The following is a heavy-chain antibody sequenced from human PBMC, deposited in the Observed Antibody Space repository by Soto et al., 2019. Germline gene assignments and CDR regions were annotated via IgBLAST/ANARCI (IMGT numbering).Heavy chain of an antibody. CDR3: ARDDCGGDCYPDYYYYGMDA. CDR2: ISYDGSNK. V-gene: IGHV3-30-3*01. CDR1: GFTFSSYA. J-gene: IGHJ6*02. D-gene: IGHD2-21*02. Sequence: LRLSCAASGFTFSSYAMHWVRQAPGKGLEWVAVISYDGSNKYYADSVKGRFTISRDNSKNTLYLQMNSLRAEDTAVYYCARDDCGGDCYPDYYYYGMDAWGQGTTVTV.